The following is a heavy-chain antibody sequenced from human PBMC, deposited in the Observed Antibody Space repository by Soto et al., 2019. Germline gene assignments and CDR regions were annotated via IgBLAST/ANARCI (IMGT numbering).Heavy chain of an antibody. V-gene: IGHV3-7*01. CDR3: ARDGPKKLGFDS. CDR1: GFTFSSNW. Sequence: EVQLVESGGGLVQPGGSLRLSCAGSGFTFSSNWMSWVRQAPGKGLEWVPNIKQNGRDKNYIYSVKGRFTIPRDNAKNSRYLQMNSLRVEDTAVYYCARDGPKKLGFDSWGQGTLVTVSS. D-gene: IGHD7-27*01. J-gene: IGHJ4*02. CDR2: IKQNGRDK.